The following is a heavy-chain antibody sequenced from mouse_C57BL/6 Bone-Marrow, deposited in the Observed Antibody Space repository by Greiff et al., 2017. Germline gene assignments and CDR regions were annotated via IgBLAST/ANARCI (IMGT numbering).Heavy chain of an antibody. CDR3: TTGGFITTVVATPMDY. J-gene: IGHJ4*01. Sequence: EVQLQQSGAELVRPGASVKLSCTASGFNIKDDYMHWVKQRPEQGLEWIGWIDPENGDTEYASKFQGKATITADTSSNTAYLQLSSLTSEDTAVYYCTTGGFITTVVATPMDYWGQGTSVTVSS. V-gene: IGHV14-4*01. CDR2: IDPENGDT. CDR1: GFNIKDDY. D-gene: IGHD1-1*01.